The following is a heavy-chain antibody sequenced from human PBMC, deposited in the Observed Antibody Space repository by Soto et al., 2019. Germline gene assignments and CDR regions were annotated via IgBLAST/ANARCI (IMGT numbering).Heavy chain of an antibody. Sequence: QVQLVQSGAEVKKPGASVKVSCKASGYTFTSYAMHWVRQAPGQRLEWMGWINAGNGNTKYSQKFQGRVTITRDTSSSTAYMELSSLRAEDTAVYYCARGVGSGLSDYWGQGTLVTVSS. V-gene: IGHV1-3*01. CDR2: INAGNGNT. J-gene: IGHJ4*02. CDR1: GYTFTSYA. D-gene: IGHD1-26*01. CDR3: ARGVGSGLSDY.